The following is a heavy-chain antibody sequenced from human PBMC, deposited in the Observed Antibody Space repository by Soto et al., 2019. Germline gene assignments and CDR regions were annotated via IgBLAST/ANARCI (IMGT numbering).Heavy chain of an antibody. V-gene: IGHV3-48*02. D-gene: IGHD2-15*01. CDR3: VRHLVILAYYGLDV. J-gene: IGHJ6*02. Sequence: PGGSLRLSCGASGFAFSNYNMNWVRQAPGKGLEWVSYISGSSSFIYYADSVKGRFTISRDNAKNSLYLQMNSLRDEDTAVYFCVRHLVILAYYGLDVWGQGTTVTVSS. CDR1: GFAFSNYN. CDR2: ISGSSSFI.